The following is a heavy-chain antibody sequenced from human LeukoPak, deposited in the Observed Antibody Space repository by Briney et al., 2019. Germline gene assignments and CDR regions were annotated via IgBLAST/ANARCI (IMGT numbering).Heavy chain of an antibody. J-gene: IGHJ3*02. Sequence: SETLSLTCAVYGGSFSGYYWSWIRKPPGKGLEWIGEINHSASTNHNPSLKSRVTISVDTSKNQFSLKLSSVTAADTAVYYCARGLGPAHYYDSSGYYSGAYDDAFDIWGQGTMVTVSS. CDR3: ARGLGPAHYYDSSGYYSGAYDDAFDI. D-gene: IGHD3-22*01. CDR1: GGSFSGYY. CDR2: INHSAST. V-gene: IGHV4-34*01.